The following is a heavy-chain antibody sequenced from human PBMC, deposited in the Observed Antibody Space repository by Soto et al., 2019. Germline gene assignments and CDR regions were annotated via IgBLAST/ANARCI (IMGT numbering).Heavy chain of an antibody. Sequence: EVQLVESGGGLVKPWGSLILSCAASGFIVSKAWVNWFRQAPGKGLEWVGRIKSETDGGATDYGTPVEGRFTISRDDSKSMLYLQMNSLKTEDTAIYYCTTDKSYWGQGTLVTVSA. V-gene: IGHV3-15*07. CDR2: IKSETDGGAT. J-gene: IGHJ4*02. CDR1: GFIVSKAW. CDR3: TTDKSY.